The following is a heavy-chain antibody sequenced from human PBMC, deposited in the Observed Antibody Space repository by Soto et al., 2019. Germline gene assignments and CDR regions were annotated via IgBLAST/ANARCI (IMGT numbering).Heavy chain of an antibody. CDR3: ARESELNYYDSSAYRKLDS. V-gene: IGHV1-69*13. CDR2: IIPIFGTA. Sequence: SVKVSCKASGGTFSSYAISWVRQAPGQGLEWMGGIIPIFGTANYAQKFQGRVTITADESTSTAYMELSSLRSEDTAVYYCARESELNYYDSSAYRKLDSWAQVILVPLS. D-gene: IGHD3-22*01. CDR1: GGTFSSYA. J-gene: IGHJ5*01.